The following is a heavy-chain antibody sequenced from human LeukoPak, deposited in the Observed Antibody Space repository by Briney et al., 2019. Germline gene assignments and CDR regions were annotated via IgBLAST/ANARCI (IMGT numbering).Heavy chain of an antibody. J-gene: IGHJ3*01. V-gene: IGHV3-48*01. Sequence: GGSLRLSCAASGFTVSSNYMSWVRQAPGKGLEWVSYISSSSSTIYYADSVKGRFTISRDDSKNTLYLQMHSLRAEDTAVYYCAKDFIVGHTMRPDAYDLWGQGTMATVSS. CDR1: GFTVSSNY. CDR2: ISSSSSTI. D-gene: IGHD1-26*01. CDR3: AKDFIVGHTMRPDAYDL.